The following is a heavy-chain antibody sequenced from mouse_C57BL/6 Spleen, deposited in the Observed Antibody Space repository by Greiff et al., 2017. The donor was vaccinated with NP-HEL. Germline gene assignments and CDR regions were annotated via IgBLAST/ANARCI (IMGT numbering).Heavy chain of an antibody. CDR2: IWSGGST. J-gene: IGHJ4*01. CDR1: GFSLTSYG. V-gene: IGHV2-2*01. Sequence: QVQLKQSGPGLVQPSQSLSITCTVSGFSLTSYGVHWVRQSPGKGLEWLGVIWSGGSTDYNAAFISRLSISKDNSKSQVFFKMNSLQADDTALYYCASHYDDYLYFPTDYWGQGTSVTVSS. CDR3: ASHYDDYLYFPTDY. D-gene: IGHD2-3*01.